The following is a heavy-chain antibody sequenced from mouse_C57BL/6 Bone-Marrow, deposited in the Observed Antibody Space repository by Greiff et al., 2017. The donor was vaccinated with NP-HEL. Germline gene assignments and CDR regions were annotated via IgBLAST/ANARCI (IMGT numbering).Heavy chain of an antibody. V-gene: IGHV1-20*01. CDR2: INPYNGDT. CDR1: GYSFTGYF. CDR3: ARFSSYAMDY. Sequence: EVKLQESGPELVKPGDSVKISCKASGYSFTGYFMNWVMQSHGKSLEWIGRINPYNGDTFYNQKFKGKATLTVDKSSSTAHMELRSLTSDDSAVYYCARFSSYAMDYWGQGTSVTVSS. D-gene: IGHD1-1*01. J-gene: IGHJ4*01.